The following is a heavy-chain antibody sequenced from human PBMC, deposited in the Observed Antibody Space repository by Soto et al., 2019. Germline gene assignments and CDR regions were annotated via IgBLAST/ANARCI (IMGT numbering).Heavy chain of an antibody. V-gene: IGHV4-31*03. Sequence: QVQLQESGPGLVKPSQTLSLTCTVSGGSISSGSYYWGWIRQHPGKGLEWIGYIYYSGTTYYNPSLKSRVTISVDTSKNQFSLKLRSVTAADTAVYYCARILGSSSPFDPWGQGTLVTVST. CDR2: IYYSGTT. CDR3: ARILGSSSPFDP. J-gene: IGHJ5*02. D-gene: IGHD6-6*01. CDR1: GGSISSGSYY.